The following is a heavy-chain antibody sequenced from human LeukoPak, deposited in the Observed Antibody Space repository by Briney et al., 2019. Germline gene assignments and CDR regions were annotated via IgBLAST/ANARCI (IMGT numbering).Heavy chain of an antibody. J-gene: IGHJ3*02. Sequence: PGGSLPHSYAPSWIHLQGKSIISLRQLPGKGLEWVSYMSIDAGTIYAHSVKGRVTISRDIPKNLLYLQLDSLRAQDTTIYCFGMGGSPSFNYIGFDIGGQGTMVTVSS. CDR2: MSIDAGTI. CDR1: WIHLQGKS. D-gene: IGHD3-16*01. V-gene: IGHV3-48*03. CDR3: GMGGSPSFNYIGFDI.